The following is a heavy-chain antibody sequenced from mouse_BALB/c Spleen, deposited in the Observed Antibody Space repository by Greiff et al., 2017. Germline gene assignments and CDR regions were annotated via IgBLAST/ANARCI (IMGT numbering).Heavy chain of an antibody. D-gene: IGHD1-1*01. J-gene: IGHJ2*01. CDR2: IYPSDSYT. CDR3: TIWDYYGSSYHY. CDR1: GYTFTSYW. Sequence: QVQLQQPGAELVRPGASVKLSCKASGYTFTSYWINWVKQRPGQGLEWIGNIYPSDSYTNYNQKFKDKATLTVDKSSSTAYMQLSSPTSEDSAVYYCTIWDYYGSSYHYWGQGTTLTVSS. V-gene: IGHV1-69*02.